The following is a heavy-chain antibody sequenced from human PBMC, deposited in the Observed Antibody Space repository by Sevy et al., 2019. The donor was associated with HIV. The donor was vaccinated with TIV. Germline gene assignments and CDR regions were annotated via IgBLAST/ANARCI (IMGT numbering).Heavy chain of an antibody. V-gene: IGHV3-7*01. J-gene: IGHJ4*02. CDR2: INENSSKK. D-gene: IGHD3-3*01. CDR3: ARSGFHEY. CDR1: GFTFSSYW. Sequence: GGTLRRSCAASGFTFSSYWMSWVRQAPGKGLEWVVNINENSSKKNYVDSVRGRFTFSRDNAKNSVYLEMNSLRGEDTAVYYWARSGFHEYWGQGTLVTVSS.